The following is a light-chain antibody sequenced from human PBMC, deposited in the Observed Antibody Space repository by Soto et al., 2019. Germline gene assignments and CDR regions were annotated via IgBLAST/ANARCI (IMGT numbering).Light chain of an antibody. J-gene: IGLJ2*01. V-gene: IGLV2-23*02. CDR2: EVT. CDR3: FSYAGNTIWL. CDR1: ISDVGSYNS. Sequence: QSVRTQPSSLSGSTGQSITISCTGTISDVGSYNSLAWYQQHRGKAPRVVIFEVTKHPPANADRFSGSKSGYTGSLTMSGVQAEDEADYFCFSYAGNTIWLFGGGTKVTVL.